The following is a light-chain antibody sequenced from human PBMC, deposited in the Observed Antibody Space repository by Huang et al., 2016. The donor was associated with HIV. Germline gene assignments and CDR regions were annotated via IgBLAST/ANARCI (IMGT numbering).Light chain of an antibody. V-gene: IGKV3-20*01. CDR2: GAS. CDR1: QSVSTDY. CDR3: QQYGGSLYT. Sequence: EIVLTQSPGTLSLSPGERVTLSCRASQSVSTDYLACDQQRPGQAPRLLIYGASSRATGIPERFSGSGSGTEFTLTISGLEPEDFAVYYCQQYGGSLYTFGQGTKLEIK. J-gene: IGKJ2*01.